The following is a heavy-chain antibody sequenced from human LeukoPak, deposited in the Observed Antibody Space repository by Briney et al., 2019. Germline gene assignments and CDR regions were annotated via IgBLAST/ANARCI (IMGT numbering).Heavy chain of an antibody. V-gene: IGHV3-23*01. Sequence: PGGSLRLSCAASGFTFSSYSMNWVRQAPRKGLEWVSAISGSGGSTYYADSVKGRFTISRGNSKNALYLQMNSLRAEDTAVYYCAKDSWNDLSESYFDYWGQGTLVTVSS. J-gene: IGHJ4*02. CDR3: AKDSWNDLSESYFDY. CDR1: GFTFSSYS. CDR2: ISGSGGST. D-gene: IGHD1-1*01.